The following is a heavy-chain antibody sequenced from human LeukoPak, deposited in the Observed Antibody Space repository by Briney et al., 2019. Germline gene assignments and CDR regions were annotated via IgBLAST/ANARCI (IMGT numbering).Heavy chain of an antibody. CDR1: GGSISSHY. CDR2: IYYSGST. J-gene: IGHJ4*02. V-gene: IGHV4-59*11. CDR3: ARGLVARGMAKIYFDY. D-gene: IGHD5-24*01. Sequence: SETLSLTCTVSGGSISSHYWSWIRQPPGKGLEWIGYIYYSGSTNYNPSLKSRVTISVDTSKNQFSLKLSSVTAADTAVYYCARGLVARGMAKIYFDYWGQGTLVTVSS.